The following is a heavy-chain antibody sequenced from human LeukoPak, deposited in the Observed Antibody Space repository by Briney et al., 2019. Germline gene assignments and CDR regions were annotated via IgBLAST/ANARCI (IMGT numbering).Heavy chain of an antibody. CDR1: GFTFSSYA. V-gene: IGHV3-30-3*01. D-gene: IGHD3-10*01. CDR3: ARVRHSAVAFDI. CDR2: ISYDGSNK. Sequence: GGSLRLSCAASGFTFSSYAMSWVRQAPGKGLEWVAVISYDGSNKYYADSVKGRFTISRDNSKNTLYLQMNSLRAEDTAVYYCARVRHSAVAFDIWGQGTMVTVSS. J-gene: IGHJ3*02.